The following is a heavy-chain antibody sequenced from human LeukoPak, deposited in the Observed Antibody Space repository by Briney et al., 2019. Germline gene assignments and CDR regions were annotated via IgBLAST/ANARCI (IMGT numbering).Heavy chain of an antibody. CDR1: GYTFTSYA. CDR2: INAGNGNT. D-gene: IGHD3-9*01. Sequence: AASVKVSCKASGYTFTSYAMHWVRQAPGQRLEWMGWINAGNGNTKYSQKFQGRVTITRDTSASTAYMELSSLRSEDTAVYYCACGDWLSHYYYGMDVWGQGTTVTVSS. J-gene: IGHJ6*02. V-gene: IGHV1-3*01. CDR3: ACGDWLSHYYYGMDV.